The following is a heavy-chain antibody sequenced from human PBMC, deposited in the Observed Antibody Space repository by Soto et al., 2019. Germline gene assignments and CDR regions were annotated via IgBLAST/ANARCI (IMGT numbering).Heavy chain of an antibody. CDR2: ISSSSSYI. V-gene: IGHV3-21*01. CDR3: AGRHGSGRGYYYYGMDV. D-gene: IGHD3-10*01. CDR1: GFTFSSYS. J-gene: IGHJ6*01. Sequence: GGSLRLSCAASGFTFSSYSMNWVRQAPGKGLEWVSSISSSSSYIYYADSVKGRFTISRDNAKNSLYLQMNSLRAEDTAVYYCAGRHGSGRGYYYYGMDVQGHGTTVTASS.